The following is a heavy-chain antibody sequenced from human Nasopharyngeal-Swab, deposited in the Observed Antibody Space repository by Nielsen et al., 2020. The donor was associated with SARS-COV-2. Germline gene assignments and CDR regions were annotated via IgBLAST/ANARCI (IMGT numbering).Heavy chain of an antibody. V-gene: IGHV3-21*01. CDR2: ISSSTSYI. J-gene: IGHJ6*02. Sequence: GESLKISCAASGFTFSNYSMNWVRQAPGKGLEWVSSISSSTSYIYYADSVKGRFTISRDNAKNSLYLQMNSLRAEDTAVYYCARDGFGGSPYYYYYGMDGWGQGTTVTVSS. D-gene: IGHD3-10*01. CDR3: ARDGFGGSPYYYYYGMDG. CDR1: GFTFSNYS.